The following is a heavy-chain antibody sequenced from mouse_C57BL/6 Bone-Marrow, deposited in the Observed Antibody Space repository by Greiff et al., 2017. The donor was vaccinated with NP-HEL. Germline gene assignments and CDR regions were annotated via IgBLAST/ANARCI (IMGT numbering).Heavy chain of an antibody. CDR2: IDPSDSYT. CDR1: GYTFTSYW. D-gene: IGHD3-3*01. Sequence: LQQPGAELVKPGASVKLSCKASGYTFTSYWMQWVKQRPGQGLEWIGEIDPSDSYTNSTQKFKGKATLTVDTSSSTAYMQLSSLTSEDSAVYYCARPRDWYYFDYWGQGTTLTVSS. J-gene: IGHJ2*01. CDR3: ARPRDWYYFDY. V-gene: IGHV1-50*01.